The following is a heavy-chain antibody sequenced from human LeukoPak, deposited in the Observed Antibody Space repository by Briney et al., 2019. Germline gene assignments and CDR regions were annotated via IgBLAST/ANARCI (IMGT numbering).Heavy chain of an antibody. CDR3: ARESGYSSGPFDY. V-gene: IGHV4-31*03. J-gene: IGHJ4*02. CDR1: GGSINSGGYY. Sequence: SETLSLTCTVSGGSINSGGYYWSWIRQRPGKGLEYFGYIYSSGSTYYNPSLKSRVTISMDTSKNQFSLTLTSVTAADTAVYYCARESGYSSGPFDYWGQGTLVTVSS. D-gene: IGHD6-19*01. CDR2: IYSSGST.